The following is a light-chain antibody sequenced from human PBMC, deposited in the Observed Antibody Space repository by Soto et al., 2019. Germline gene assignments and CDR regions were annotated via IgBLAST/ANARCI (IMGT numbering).Light chain of an antibody. CDR2: GAT. V-gene: IGKV3-20*01. Sequence: EIVLTQSPGTLSLSPGERATLSCRASQSVSSSYLAWYQQKPGQAPRLLIYGATSRATGIADRFSGSGSGTDFTLTISRLEPEDFAVYYCQQYGSSLWTFGQGTKVEFK. CDR3: QQYGSSLWT. J-gene: IGKJ1*01. CDR1: QSVSSSY.